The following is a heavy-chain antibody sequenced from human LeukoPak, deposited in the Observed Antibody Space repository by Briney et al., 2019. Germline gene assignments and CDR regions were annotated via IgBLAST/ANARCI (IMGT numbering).Heavy chain of an antibody. V-gene: IGHV4-34*01. CDR1: GGSFSGYY. Sequence: SETLSLTCAVYGGSFSGYYWSRIRQPPGKGLEWIGEINHSGSTNYNPSLKSRVTISVDTSKNQFSLKLSSVTAADTAVYYCARARVPAAQARYYYGMDVWGQGTTVTVSS. CDR2: INHSGST. D-gene: IGHD2-2*01. J-gene: IGHJ6*02. CDR3: ARARVPAAQARYYYGMDV.